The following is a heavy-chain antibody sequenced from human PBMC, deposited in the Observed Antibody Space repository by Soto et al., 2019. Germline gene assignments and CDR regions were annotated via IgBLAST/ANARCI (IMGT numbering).Heavy chain of an antibody. CDR2: ISSSSYYI. CDR3: AGEGIKYYYDSRGYYHFDA. V-gene: IGHV3-21*01. Sequence: PGGSLRLSCEASGFTFSSYSMDWVRQAPGKGLEWVSSISSSSYYIYYADSVKGRFTISRDNAKNSLYLQMNSLRGEDTALYYCAGEGIKYYYDSRGYYHFDAWGQGA. J-gene: IGHJ4*02. D-gene: IGHD3-22*01. CDR1: GFTFSSYS.